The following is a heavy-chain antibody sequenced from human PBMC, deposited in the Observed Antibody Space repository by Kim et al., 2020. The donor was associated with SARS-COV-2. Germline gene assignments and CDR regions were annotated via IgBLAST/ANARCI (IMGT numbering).Heavy chain of an antibody. D-gene: IGHD5-18*01. CDR3: VRYRYGSMADD. CDR2: VYYSGVT. J-gene: IGHJ4*02. V-gene: IGHV4-39*01. Sequence: SETLSLTCSVSGASISSSTHYWGWIRQPPGKGLEWIGRVYYSGVTDYSPSLRSRLTRSVDTSKNQFSLRLSSVTGADTAMYYCVRYRYGSMADDWGQGT. CDR1: GASISSSTHY.